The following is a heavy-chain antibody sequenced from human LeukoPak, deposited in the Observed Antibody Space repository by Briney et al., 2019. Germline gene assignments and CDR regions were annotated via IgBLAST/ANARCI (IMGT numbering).Heavy chain of an antibody. V-gene: IGHV4-34*01. CDR3: ARREPRINWFDP. Sequence: SETLSLTCAVYGGSFSGYYWSWIRQPPGKGLEWIGEINHSGSTNYNPSLKSRVTISVDTSKNQVSLKLSSVTAADTAVYYCARREPRINWFDPWGQGTLVTVSS. CDR1: GGSFSGYY. CDR2: INHSGST. J-gene: IGHJ5*02.